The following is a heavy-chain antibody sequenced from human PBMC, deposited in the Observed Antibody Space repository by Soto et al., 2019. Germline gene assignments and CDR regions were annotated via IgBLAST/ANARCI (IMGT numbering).Heavy chain of an antibody. CDR1: GGSISSGGYY. CDR2: IYYSGST. J-gene: IGHJ6*02. Sequence: SETLSLTCTVSGGSISSGGYYWSWVRQHPGKGLEWIGYIYYSGSTYYNPSLKSRVTISVDTSKNQFSLKLSSVTAADTAVYYCARDIADGYYGMDVWGQGTTVTVSS. V-gene: IGHV4-31*03. CDR3: ARDIADGYYGMDV. D-gene: IGHD3-16*02.